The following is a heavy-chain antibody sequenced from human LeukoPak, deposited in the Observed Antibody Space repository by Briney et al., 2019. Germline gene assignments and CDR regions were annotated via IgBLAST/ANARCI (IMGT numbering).Heavy chain of an antibody. CDR3: ARDGYYYDSSGSSGAFDI. CDR1: GGTFSSYA. D-gene: IGHD3-22*01. CDR2: IIPIFGTA. J-gene: IGHJ3*02. Sequence: EASVKVSCKASGGTFSSYAISWVRQAPGQGLEWMGGIIPIFGTANYAQKFQGRVTITADESTSTAYMELSSLRSEDTAVYYCARDGYYYDSSGSSGAFDIWGQGTMVTVSS. V-gene: IGHV1-69*13.